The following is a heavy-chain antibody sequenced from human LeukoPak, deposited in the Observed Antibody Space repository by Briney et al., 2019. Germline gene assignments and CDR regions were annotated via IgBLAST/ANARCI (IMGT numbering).Heavy chain of an antibody. V-gene: IGHV3-74*01. CDR2: INSDGSST. D-gene: IGHD1-26*01. J-gene: IGHJ4*02. CDR1: GFTFSSYW. CDR3: ARGGWELPYVFDY. Sequence: QPGGALRLSCEASGFTFSSYWMHWVRQAPGKGLVWVSRINSDGSSTSYADSVKGRFTISRDNAKNTLYLQMNSLRAEDTAVYYCARGGWELPYVFDYWGQGTLVTVSS.